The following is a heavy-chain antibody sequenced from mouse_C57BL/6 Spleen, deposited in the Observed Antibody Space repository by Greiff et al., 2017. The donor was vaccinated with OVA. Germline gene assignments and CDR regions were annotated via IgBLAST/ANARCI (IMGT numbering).Heavy chain of an antibody. D-gene: IGHD3-2*02. CDR1: GYAFSSSW. CDR2: IYPGDGDT. J-gene: IGHJ2*01. Sequence: VQLQQSGPELVKPGASVKISCKASGYAFSSSWMNWVKQRPGKGLEWIGRIYPGDGDTNYNGKFKGKATLTADKSSSTAYMQLSSLTSEDSAVYFCARGGSSGYGSYWGQGTTLTVSS. V-gene: IGHV1-82*01. CDR3: ARGGSSGYGSY.